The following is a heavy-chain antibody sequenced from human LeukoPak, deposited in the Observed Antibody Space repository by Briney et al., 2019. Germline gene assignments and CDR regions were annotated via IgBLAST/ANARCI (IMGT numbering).Heavy chain of an antibody. V-gene: IGHV4-30-4*08. Sequence: TSQTLSLICTVSGGSISSGDYYWSWIRQPPGKGLEWIGYIYYSGSTYYNPSLKSRVTISVDTSENQFSLKLSPVTAADTAVYYCARTDYDFWSGYYSTDYWGQGTLVTVSS. J-gene: IGHJ4*02. CDR1: GGSISSGDYY. CDR3: ARTDYDFWSGYYSTDY. D-gene: IGHD3-3*01. CDR2: IYYSGST.